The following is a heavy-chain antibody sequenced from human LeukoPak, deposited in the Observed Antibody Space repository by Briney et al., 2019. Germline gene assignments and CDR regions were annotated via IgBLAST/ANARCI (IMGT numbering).Heavy chain of an antibody. CDR3: TRHLGSGGKGFDY. D-gene: IGHD6-19*01. Sequence: GGSLRLSCTASGFTFGDYAMSWVRQAPGKGLEWVGFIRSKAYGGTTEYAASVKGRFTISRDDSKSIAYLQMNSLKTEDTAVYYCTRHLGSGGKGFDYWGQGTLVTVSS. CDR2: IRSKAYGGTT. V-gene: IGHV3-49*04. CDR1: GFTFGDYA. J-gene: IGHJ4*02.